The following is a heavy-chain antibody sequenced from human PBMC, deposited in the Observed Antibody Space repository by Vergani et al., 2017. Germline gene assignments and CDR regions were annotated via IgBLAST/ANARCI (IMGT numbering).Heavy chain of an antibody. Sequence: EVQLVESGGGLVQPGGSLRLSCAASGFTFSSYSMNWVRQAPGKGLEWVSYISSSSSTIYYADSVKGRFTISRDNAKNSLYLQMNSLRDEDTAVYYCAREGDTMTEGWFDAWGQGTLVTVSS. J-gene: IGHJ5*02. CDR3: AREGDTMTEGWFDA. V-gene: IGHV3-48*02. D-gene: IGHD3-22*01. CDR2: ISSSSSTI. CDR1: GFTFSSYS.